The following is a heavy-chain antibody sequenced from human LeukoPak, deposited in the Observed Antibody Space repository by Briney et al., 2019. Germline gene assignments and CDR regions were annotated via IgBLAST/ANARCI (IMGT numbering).Heavy chain of an antibody. D-gene: IGHD6-13*01. J-gene: IGHJ4*02. Sequence: PGGSLRLSCAASGFTFSSYGIHWVRQTPGKGLEWVAVISYDGSNKYYADSVKGRFTISRDNSKNTLYLQMNSLRAEDTAVYYCAKAVSSSWYDYFDYWGQGTLVTVSS. CDR1: GFTFSSYG. V-gene: IGHV3-30*18. CDR3: AKAVSSSWYDYFDY. CDR2: ISYDGSNK.